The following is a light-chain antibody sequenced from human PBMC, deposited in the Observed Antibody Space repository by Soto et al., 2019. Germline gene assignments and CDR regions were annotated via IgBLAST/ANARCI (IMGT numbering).Light chain of an antibody. CDR2: WSS. CDR3: QNYYTVPVT. V-gene: IGKV4-1*01. J-gene: IGKJ5*01. CDR1: QSVLYSSNNKNY. Sequence: DFVITRSPDSLAVSLGERATINCKSSQSVLYSSNNKNYLAWYQQKPGQPPKLLIYWSSTRESGIPDRFSGSGSGTNFTLTISSLQAEDVAVYYCQNYYTVPVTFGHGTRLEIK.